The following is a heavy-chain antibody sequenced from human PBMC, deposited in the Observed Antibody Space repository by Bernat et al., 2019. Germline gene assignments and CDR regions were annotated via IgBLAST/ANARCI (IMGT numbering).Heavy chain of an antibody. J-gene: IGHJ3*02. CDR2: IKQDGSEI. CDR3: ARDARYCSTTRCYSDAFDI. D-gene: IGHD2-2*01. Sequence: EVQLVESGGGLVQPGGSLRLSCAASGFTFFHYYMIWVRQAPGKGLEWVANIKQDGSEIYYVDSVKGRFTISRDNDKNSLYLQMNSLRAEDTAVYYCARDARYCSTTRCYSDAFDIWGQGTLVTVSS. CDR1: GFTFFHYY. V-gene: IGHV3-7*03.